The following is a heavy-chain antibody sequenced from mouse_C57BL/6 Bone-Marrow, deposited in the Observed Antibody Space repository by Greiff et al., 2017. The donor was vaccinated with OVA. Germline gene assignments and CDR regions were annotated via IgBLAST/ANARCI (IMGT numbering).Heavy chain of an antibody. CDR3: ARGGYGRVFAY. J-gene: IGHJ3*01. V-gene: IGHV3-6*01. D-gene: IGHD1-1*01. CDR1: GYSITSGYY. CDR2: ISYDGSN. Sequence: EVHLVESGPGLVKPSQSLSLTCSVTGYSITSGYYWNWIRQFPGNKLEWMGYISYDGSNNYNPSLKNRISITRDTSKNQFFLKLNSVTTEDTATYYCARGGYGRVFAYWGQGTLVTVSA.